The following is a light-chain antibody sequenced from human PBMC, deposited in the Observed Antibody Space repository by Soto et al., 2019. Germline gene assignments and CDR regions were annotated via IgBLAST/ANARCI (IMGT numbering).Light chain of an antibody. CDR3: SSYIGNNNLV. J-gene: IGLJ3*02. CDR1: SSDVGAYNF. CDR2: DVI. V-gene: IGLV2-11*01. Sequence: QSALTQPRSVSGSPGQSVTISCTGTSSDVGAYNFVSWYQQNPGKAPKLILYDVIKRPSGVPDRFSGSKSGNTASLTVSGLQAEDEADYYCSSYIGNNNLVFGGGTKVTVL.